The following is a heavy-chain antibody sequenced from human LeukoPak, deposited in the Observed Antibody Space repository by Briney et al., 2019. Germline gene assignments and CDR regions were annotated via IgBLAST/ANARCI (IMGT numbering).Heavy chain of an antibody. CDR1: GFTFSSYS. Sequence: GGSLRLSCAASGFTFSSYSMTWVRQAPGKGLEWVSGISGSGSSAYYADSVKGRFSISRDNSKNTLYLQMNSLRAEDTAVYYCAKPHYYDSGGSYIAGAFDIWGQGTMVTVSS. CDR3: AKPHYYDSGGSYIAGAFDI. CDR2: ISGSGSSA. V-gene: IGHV3-23*01. J-gene: IGHJ3*02. D-gene: IGHD3-22*01.